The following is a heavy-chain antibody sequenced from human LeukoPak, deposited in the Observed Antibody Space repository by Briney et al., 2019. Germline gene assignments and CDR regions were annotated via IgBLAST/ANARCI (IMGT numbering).Heavy chain of an antibody. CDR2: FNPENGNT. CDR3: AREHSSSWDQFDY. J-gene: IGHJ4*02. V-gene: IGHV1-18*04. Sequence: ASVKVSYKASGYTFRDYYMHWVRQAPGQGLEWMGWFNPENGNTNYAQKVQGRVTMTADTSTSTSYMELRSLRSDDTAVYYCAREHSSSWDQFDYWGQGTLVTVSS. CDR1: GYTFRDYY. D-gene: IGHD6-13*01.